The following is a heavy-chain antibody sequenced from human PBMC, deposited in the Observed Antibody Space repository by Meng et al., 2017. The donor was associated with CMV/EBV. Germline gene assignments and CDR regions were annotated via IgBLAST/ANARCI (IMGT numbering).Heavy chain of an antibody. J-gene: IGHJ4*02. CDR3: AKDHPRWGGDIVVVPAAIRFDY. CDR2: ISGSGGST. CDR1: GFTFSSYA. V-gene: IGHV3-23*01. D-gene: IGHD2-2*01. Sequence: GESLKISCAASGFTFSSYAMSWVRQAPGKGLEWVSAISGSGGSTYYADSVKGRFTISRDNSKNTLYLQMNSLRAEDTAVYYCAKDHPRWGGDIVVVPAAIRFDYWGQGTLVTVSS.